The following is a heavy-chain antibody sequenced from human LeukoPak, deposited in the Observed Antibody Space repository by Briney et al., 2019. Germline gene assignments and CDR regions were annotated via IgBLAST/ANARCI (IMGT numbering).Heavy chain of an antibody. D-gene: IGHD6-13*01. V-gene: IGHV3-21*01. CDR3: ARDLSWYYFDY. CDR1: GFTFSSYS. CDR2: ISSSSSYI. Sequence: PGGSLRLSCAASGFTFSSYSMNWARQAPGKGLEWVSSISSSSSYIYYADSVKGRFTISRDNAKNSLYLQMNSLRAEDTAVYYCARDLSWYYFDYWGQGTLVTVSS. J-gene: IGHJ4*02.